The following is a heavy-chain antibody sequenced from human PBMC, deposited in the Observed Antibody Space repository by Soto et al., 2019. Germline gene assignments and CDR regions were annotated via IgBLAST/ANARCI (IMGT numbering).Heavy chain of an antibody. V-gene: IGHV3-30-3*01. J-gene: IGHJ4*02. CDR2: ISYDGSKK. CDR1: GFSFCNYA. CDR3: ARAGEYREFDY. Sequence: AGSTRLSCAASGFSFCNYAIPWVRQAPGKGLEWVAVISYDGSKKYYADSVKGRFTISRDNSKSTLYLQMNSLRVEDTAVYYCARAGEYREFDYWGQGTLVTVSS. D-gene: IGHD3-16*01.